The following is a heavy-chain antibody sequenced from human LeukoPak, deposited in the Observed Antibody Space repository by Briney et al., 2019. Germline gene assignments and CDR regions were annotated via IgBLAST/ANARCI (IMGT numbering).Heavy chain of an antibody. Sequence: ASVKVSCKASGYTFTHNDIHWVRQAPGQGLEWMGWINPYSGNTNSAQRFQGRVAMTRDTSNSTAYMDLSSLRSDDTAVYYCTRGVGTRLFPDWGQGTLVSVSS. D-gene: IGHD3-16*01. J-gene: IGHJ4*02. CDR1: GYTFTHND. CDR2: INPYSGNT. V-gene: IGHV1-2*02. CDR3: TRGVGTRLFPD.